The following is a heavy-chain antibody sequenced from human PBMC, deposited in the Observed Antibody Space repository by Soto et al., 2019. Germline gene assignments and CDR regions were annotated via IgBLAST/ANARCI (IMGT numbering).Heavy chain of an antibody. CDR3: ARGPYSSGWYGSYYYYGMDV. V-gene: IGHV1-3*01. J-gene: IGHJ6*02. D-gene: IGHD6-19*01. CDR1: GYTFTCYA. Sequence: VASVKVSCKASGYTFTCYALHWVRQAPGQRLEWMGWINAGNGNTKYSQKFQGRVTITRDTSASTAYMELSSLRSEDTAVYYCARGPYSSGWYGSYYYYGMDVWGQGTTVTVSS. CDR2: INAGNGNT.